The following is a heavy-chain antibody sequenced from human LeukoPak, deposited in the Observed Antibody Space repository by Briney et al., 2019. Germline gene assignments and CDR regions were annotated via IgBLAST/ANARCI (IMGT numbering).Heavy chain of an antibody. CDR3: AAAYYDFWSGYYPDDYYGMDV. Sequence: SVKVSCKASGGTFSSYAISWVRQAPGQGLEWMGKIIPILGIANYAQKFQGRVTITADKSTSTAYMELSSLRSEDTAVYYCAAAYYDFWSGYYPDDYYGMDVWGQGTTVTVSS. J-gene: IGHJ6*02. CDR2: IIPILGIA. V-gene: IGHV1-69*04. CDR1: GGTFSSYA. D-gene: IGHD3-3*01.